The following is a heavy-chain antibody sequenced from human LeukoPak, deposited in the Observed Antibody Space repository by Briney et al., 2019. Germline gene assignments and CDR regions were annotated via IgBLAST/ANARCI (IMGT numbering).Heavy chain of an antibody. Sequence: PSETLSLTCTVSGGPISGSVYYWSWIRQPAGKGLEWIGRIYASWSTNYNPSLKSRVTISMDTSKNQFSLRLRSVTAADTAMYYCARDKINYGDSVVGAFDIWGQGAMVTVSS. D-gene: IGHD4-17*01. J-gene: IGHJ3*02. CDR3: ARDKINYGDSVVGAFDI. V-gene: IGHV4-61*02. CDR2: IYASWST. CDR1: GGPISGSVYY.